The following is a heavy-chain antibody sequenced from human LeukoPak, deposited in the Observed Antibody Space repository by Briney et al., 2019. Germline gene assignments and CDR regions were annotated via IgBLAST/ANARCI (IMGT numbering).Heavy chain of an antibody. Sequence: GGSLRLSCAASGFTFDDYVMHWVRQPPGKGLEWVSGISWNSNNIGYADSVKGRFTISRDNAKNSLYLQMNSLRAEDTALYYCAKDIGVRSGRNAFDLWGQGTMVTVSA. CDR2: ISWNSNNI. CDR3: AKDIGVRSGRNAFDL. V-gene: IGHV3-9*01. D-gene: IGHD2-15*01. J-gene: IGHJ3*01. CDR1: GFTFDDYV.